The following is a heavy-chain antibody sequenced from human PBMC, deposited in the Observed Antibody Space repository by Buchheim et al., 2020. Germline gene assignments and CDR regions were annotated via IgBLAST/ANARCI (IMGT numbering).Heavy chain of an antibody. CDR1: GFTFSSYS. J-gene: IGHJ4*02. CDR3: ARGDGYNFFDY. Sequence: EVQLVESGGGLVKPGGSLRLSCAASGFTFSSYSMNWVRQAPGKGLEWVSSISSSSSYIYYADSVKGRFTISRDNAKNSLSPQMNSLRAEDTAVYYCARGDGYNFFDYWGQGTL. D-gene: IGHD5-24*01. CDR2: ISSSSSYI. V-gene: IGHV3-21*01.